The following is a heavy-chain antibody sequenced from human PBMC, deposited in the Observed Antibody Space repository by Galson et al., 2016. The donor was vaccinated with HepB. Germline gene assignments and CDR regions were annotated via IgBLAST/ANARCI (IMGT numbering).Heavy chain of an antibody. J-gene: IGHJ4*02. Sequence: SLRLSCAASKFTFSTCAMSWVRQAPGKGLEWVSSISGSGDQTFHAESVKGRFTISRDNSRDTLFLQMNSLTVDDTAVYYCAKDAKRMTSGNGGTYDSWGQGTLVTVSS. CDR1: KFTFSTCA. D-gene: IGHD4-23*01. CDR3: AKDAKRMTSGNGGTYDS. CDR2: ISGSGDQT. V-gene: IGHV3-23*01.